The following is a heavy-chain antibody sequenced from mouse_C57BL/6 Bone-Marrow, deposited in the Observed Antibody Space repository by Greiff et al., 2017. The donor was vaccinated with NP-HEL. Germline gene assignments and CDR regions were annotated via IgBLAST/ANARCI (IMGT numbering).Heavy chain of an antibody. CDR1: GYTFTSYW. CDR2: IDPSDSYT. Sequence: QVQLKQPGAELVKPGASVKLSCKASGYTFTSYWMQWVKQRPGQGLEWIGEIDPSDSYTNYNQKVKGKATLTVDTSASTAYMQLSSRTSEDSAVYYCARRDYYGSSYWYFDVWGTGTTVTVSS. V-gene: IGHV1-50*01. CDR3: ARRDYYGSSYWYFDV. D-gene: IGHD1-1*01. J-gene: IGHJ1*03.